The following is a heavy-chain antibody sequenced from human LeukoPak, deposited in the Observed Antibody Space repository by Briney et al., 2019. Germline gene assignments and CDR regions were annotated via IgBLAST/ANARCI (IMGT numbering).Heavy chain of an antibody. Sequence: AASVKVSCKASVYTFTSYYMHWVRQAPGQGLDGMGIINPSGGSTSYAQKFQGRVNMTRDTSTSTVYMELSSLRSDDTAVYYCARDRIIPMVRGVMDYYYYYGMDVWGQGTTVTVSS. CDR1: VYTFTSYY. J-gene: IGHJ6*02. CDR3: ARDRIIPMVRGVMDYYYYYGMDV. CDR2: INPSGGST. V-gene: IGHV1-46*03. D-gene: IGHD3-10*01.